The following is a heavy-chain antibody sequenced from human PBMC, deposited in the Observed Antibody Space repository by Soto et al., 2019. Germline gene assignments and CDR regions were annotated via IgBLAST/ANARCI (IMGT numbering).Heavy chain of an antibody. Sequence: SETLSLTCTVSGGSISSGGYYWSWIRQHPGKGLEWIGYIYYSGSTYYNPSLKSRVTISVDTSKNQFSLKLSSVTAADTAVYHCARVVDTVSLGMDVWGQGTTVTVSS. J-gene: IGHJ6*02. CDR2: IYYSGST. CDR3: ARVVDTVSLGMDV. V-gene: IGHV4-31*03. CDR1: GGSISSGGYY. D-gene: IGHD5-18*01.